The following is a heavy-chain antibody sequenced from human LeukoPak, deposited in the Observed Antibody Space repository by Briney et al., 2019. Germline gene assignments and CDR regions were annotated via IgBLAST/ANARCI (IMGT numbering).Heavy chain of an antibody. V-gene: IGHV4-59*08. Sequence: PSETLSLTCTVSGGSISTYYWSWVRQPPGKGLEWIGYIYYSGSTNHNPSLKSRVTISLDTPKNQFSLKLSSVTAADTAVYYCARHDAVVTARPYDYWGQGALVTVSS. D-gene: IGHD2-21*02. CDR3: ARHDAVVTARPYDY. CDR1: GGSISTYY. CDR2: IYYSGST. J-gene: IGHJ4*02.